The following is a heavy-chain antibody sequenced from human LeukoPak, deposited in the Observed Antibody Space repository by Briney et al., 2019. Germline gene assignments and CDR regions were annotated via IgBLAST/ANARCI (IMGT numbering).Heavy chain of an antibody. D-gene: IGHD2-2*01. V-gene: IGHV3-48*02. CDR3: ARDGGYCSSTNCHLDY. Sequence: GGSLRLSCAASGFTFSSYSMNWVRQAPGKGLEWVSYISSSSSTIYYADSVKGRFIISRDNAKKSLYLHMNSLRDEDTAVYYCARDGGYCSSTNCHLDYWGQGTLVTVSS. CDR1: GFTFSSYS. CDR2: ISSSSSTI. J-gene: IGHJ4*02.